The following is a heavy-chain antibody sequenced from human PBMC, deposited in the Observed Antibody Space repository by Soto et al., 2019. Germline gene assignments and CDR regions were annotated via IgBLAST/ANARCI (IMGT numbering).Heavy chain of an antibody. V-gene: IGHV1-18*01. CDR2: ICAYNGNT. CDR1: GYTFTSYG. J-gene: IGHJ6*02. Sequence: ASVKVSCKASGYTFTSYGISWVRQAPGQGLEWMGWICAYNGNTNYAQKLQGRVTMTTDTSTSTAYMELRSLRSDDTAVYYCARVGSGWYGVWDYYYYGMDVWGQGTTVTVSS. CDR3: ARVGSGWYGVWDYYYYGMDV. D-gene: IGHD6-19*01.